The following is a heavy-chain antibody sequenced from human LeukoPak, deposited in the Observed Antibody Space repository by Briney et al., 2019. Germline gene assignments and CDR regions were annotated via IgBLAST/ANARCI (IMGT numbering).Heavy chain of an antibody. J-gene: IGHJ3*02. CDR3: AREDSYYYDSSTYDAFDI. CDR2: ISSSSSYI. Sequence: GGSLRLSCAASGFIFSTYSMNWVRQAPGKGLEWVSGISSSSSYIWYAESVRGRFTISRDNAKNSLYLQMNSLRAEDTAVDYCAREDSYYYDSSTYDAFDIWGQGTVVTVSS. V-gene: IGHV3-21*01. CDR1: GFIFSTYS. D-gene: IGHD3-22*01.